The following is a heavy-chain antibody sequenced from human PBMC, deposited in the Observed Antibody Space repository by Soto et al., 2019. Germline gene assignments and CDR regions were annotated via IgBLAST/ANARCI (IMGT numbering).Heavy chain of an antibody. CDR2: IIPIFGTA. Sequence: QVQLVQSGAEVKKPGSSVKVSCKASGGTFSSYAISWVRQAPGQGLEWMGGIIPIFGTANYAQKFQGRVTITADESTSKAYMELSSLRTEDTAVYYCAYHYGGPSNLDWWGQGTLFTVSS. D-gene: IGHD4-17*01. V-gene: IGHV1-69*01. J-gene: IGHJ4*02. CDR3: AYHYGGPSNLDW. CDR1: GGTFSSYA.